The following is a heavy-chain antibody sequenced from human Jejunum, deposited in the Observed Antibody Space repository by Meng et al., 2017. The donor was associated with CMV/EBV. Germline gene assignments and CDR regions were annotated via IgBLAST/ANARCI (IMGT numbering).Heavy chain of an antibody. V-gene: IGHV1-18*01. CDR2: ISAYNGNI. CDR1: GYTFTNYG. J-gene: IGHJ4*02. CDR3: ARVEVGITSGDY. Sequence: QAHWVQSGGEVKKPGASLKVSCKASGYTFTNYGITWVRQAPGQGLEWMGWISAYNGNINYAQTLQGRVTMTTDTSTSTAYMELRSLRSDDTAVYYCARVEVGITSGDYWGQGTLVTVSS. D-gene: IGHD1-26*01.